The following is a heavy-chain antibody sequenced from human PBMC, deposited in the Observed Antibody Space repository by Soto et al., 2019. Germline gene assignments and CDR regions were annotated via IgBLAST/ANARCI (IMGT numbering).Heavy chain of an antibody. CDR1: GFTFSSYS. D-gene: IGHD3-10*01. J-gene: IGHJ5*02. V-gene: IGHV3-21*01. CDR2: ISSSSSYI. CDR3: ARDALLLWFGEINWFDP. Sequence: PGGSLRLSCAASGFTFSSYSMNWVRQAPGKGLEWVSSISSSSSYIYYADSVKGRFTISRDNAKNSLYLQMNSLRAEDTAVYYCARDALLLWFGEINWFDPGGQGTLVTVPS.